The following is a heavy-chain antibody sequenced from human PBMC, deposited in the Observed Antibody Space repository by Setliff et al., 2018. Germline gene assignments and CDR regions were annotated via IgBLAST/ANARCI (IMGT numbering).Heavy chain of an antibody. CDR1: GGTFSSYT. J-gene: IGHJ4*02. CDR2: IIPIFDTR. V-gene: IGHV1-69*13. CDR3: AILGNSMIVLDIGGHDF. D-gene: IGHD3-22*01. Sequence: SVKVSCKASGGTFSSYTITWVRQAPGQGLEWMGGIIPIFDTRNYAQKFQGRVNITADESTSTAYMELSSLRSEDTAVYYCAILGNSMIVLDIGGHDFWGQGTLVT.